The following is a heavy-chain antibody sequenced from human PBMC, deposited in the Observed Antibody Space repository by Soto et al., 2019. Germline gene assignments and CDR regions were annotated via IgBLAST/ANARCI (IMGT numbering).Heavy chain of an antibody. V-gene: IGHV3-30-3*01. D-gene: IGHD1-26*01. CDR3: ARDIDRGRFDY. J-gene: IGHJ4*02. CDR2: ISYDGSNK. Sequence: PVGSLRLSCASSVFTFSSYAMHCVRQAPGKGLEWVAVISYDGSNKYYADSVKGRFTISRDNSKNTLYLQMNSLRAEDTAVYYCARDIDRGRFDYWCQGTLVTVSS. CDR1: VFTFSSYA.